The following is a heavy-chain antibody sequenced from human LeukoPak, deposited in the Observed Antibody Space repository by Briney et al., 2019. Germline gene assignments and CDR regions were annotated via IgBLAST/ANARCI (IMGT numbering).Heavy chain of an antibody. Sequence: SETLSLTCAVYGGSFSGYFWSWIRQPPGKGLEWIGEINHSGSTNYNPSLKSRVTISVDTSKNQFSLKLSSVTAADTAVYYCARRGLGGSSGWYWFDPWGQGTLVTVSS. CDR2: INHSGST. CDR1: GGSFSGYF. V-gene: IGHV4-34*01. CDR3: ARRGLGGSSGWYWFDP. D-gene: IGHD6-19*01. J-gene: IGHJ5*02.